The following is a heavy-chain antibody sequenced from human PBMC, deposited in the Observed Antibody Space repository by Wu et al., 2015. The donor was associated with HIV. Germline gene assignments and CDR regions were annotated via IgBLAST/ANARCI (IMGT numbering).Heavy chain of an antibody. CDR3: ARASLELRYFDWLFYGYYFDY. Sequence: QVQLVQSGAEVKKPGASVKVSCKASGYTFTSYGISWVRQAPGQGLEWMGIINPSGGSTSYAQKFQGRVTMTRDTSTSTVYMELSSLRSEDTAVYYCARASLELRYFDWLFYGYYFDYWGQGTLVTVSS. D-gene: IGHD3-9*01. CDR1: GYTFTSYG. CDR2: INPSGGST. V-gene: IGHV1-46*01. J-gene: IGHJ4*02.